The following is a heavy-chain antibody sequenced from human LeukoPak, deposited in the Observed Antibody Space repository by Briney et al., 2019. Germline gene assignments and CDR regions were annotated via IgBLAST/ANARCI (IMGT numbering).Heavy chain of an antibody. V-gene: IGHV1-69*01. D-gene: IGHD1-14*01. CDR3: ARSSGAGDAFDI. J-gene: IGHJ3*02. CDR1: GGTFSSYA. CDR2: IIPIFGTA. Sequence: GSSVKVSCKASGGTFSSYAISWVRQAPGQGLGWMGGIIPIFGTANYAQKFQGRVTITAGESTSTAYMELSSLRSEDTAVYYCARSSGAGDAFDIWGQGTMVTVSS.